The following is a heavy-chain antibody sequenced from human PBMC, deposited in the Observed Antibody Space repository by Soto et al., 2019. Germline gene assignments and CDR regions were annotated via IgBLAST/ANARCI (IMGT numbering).Heavy chain of an antibody. CDR1: GFTFTSYA. J-gene: IGHJ4*02. V-gene: IGHV3-30*15. Sequence: QVQLVESGGSVVQPGRSLRLSCEASGFTFTSYAMHWVRQAPGKGLEWVAVISYDGINEYYADSVKGRFTISRDNSKNTRFLQMRSLRVEDTAVYYCARDRLRLGELSLIGYFDYWVQGTLVTVSS. CDR2: ISYDGINE. CDR3: ARDRLRLGELSLIGYFDY. D-gene: IGHD3-16*02.